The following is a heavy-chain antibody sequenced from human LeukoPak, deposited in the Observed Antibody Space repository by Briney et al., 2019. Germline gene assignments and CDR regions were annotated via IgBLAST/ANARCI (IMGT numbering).Heavy chain of an antibody. CDR1: GYSFTSYW. CDR3: ARHFHHYYMDV. Sequence: GGSLRLSCKGSGYSFTSYWIGWVRQMPGKGLEWMGIIYPGDSDTRYSPSFQGQVTISADKSISTAYLQWSSLKASDTAIYYCARHFHHYYMDVWGKGTTVTASS. CDR2: IYPGDSDT. J-gene: IGHJ6*03. V-gene: IGHV5-51*01.